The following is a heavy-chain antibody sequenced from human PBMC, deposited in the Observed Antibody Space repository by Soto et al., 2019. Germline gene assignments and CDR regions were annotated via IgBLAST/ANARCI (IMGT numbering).Heavy chain of an antibody. CDR1: GFTFSSYG. Sequence: GGSLRLSCAASGFTFSSYGMHWVRQAPGKGLEWVAVISYDGSNKYYADSVKGRFTISRDNSKNTLYLQMNSLRAEDTAVYYCAKDRPDTGIAAAGLWRGFLDYWGQGTLVTVSS. CDR2: ISYDGSNK. CDR3: AKDRPDTGIAAAGLWRGFLDY. V-gene: IGHV3-30*18. J-gene: IGHJ4*02. D-gene: IGHD6-13*01.